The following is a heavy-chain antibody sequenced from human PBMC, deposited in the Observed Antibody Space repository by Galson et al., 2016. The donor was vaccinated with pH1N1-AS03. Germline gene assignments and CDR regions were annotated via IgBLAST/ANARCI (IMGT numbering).Heavy chain of an antibody. J-gene: IGHJ6*03. V-gene: IGHV4-39*01. CDR1: GGSIRSSNYY. D-gene: IGHD3-3*01. CDR3: ARHATTRSEVFGVPFYHYYYTDV. CDR2: MYYTGTN. Sequence: ETLSLTCTASGGSIRSSNYYWGWIRQPPGKGLEWIGSMYYTGTNFYNPSLKSRVSMSVDTSKNQFSLGLSSVTAADTAGYYCARHATTRSEVFGVPFYHYYYTDVWGKGTTVTVSS.